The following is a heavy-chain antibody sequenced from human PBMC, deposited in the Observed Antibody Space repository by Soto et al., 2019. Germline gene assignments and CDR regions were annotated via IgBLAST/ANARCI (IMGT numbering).Heavy chain of an antibody. CDR1: GGSFSGYY. CDR3: ARGRRNWFDP. V-gene: IGHV4-34*01. CDR2: INHSGST. J-gene: IGHJ5*02. Sequence: SETLSLTCAVYGGSFSGYYWSWIRQPPGKGLEWIGEINHSGSTNYNPSLKSRVTISVDTSKNQFSLKLSSVTAADTAVYYCARGRRNWFDPWGQGTLVTVSS.